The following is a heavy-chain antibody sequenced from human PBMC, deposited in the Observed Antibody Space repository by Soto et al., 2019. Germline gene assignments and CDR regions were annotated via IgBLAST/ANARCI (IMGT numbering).Heavy chain of an antibody. J-gene: IGHJ4*02. CDR1: GFTFSSYW. CDR2: INSDGSST. Sequence: EVPLVESGGGLVQPGGPLRLSCAASGFTFSSYWMHWVRQAPGKGLVWVSRINSDGSSTRYADSVKGRFTISRDNAKNTLYLNMNSLRAEDTAVYYCARGDLTAIDYWGQGTLVPVSS. CDR3: ARGDLTAIDY. D-gene: IGHD2-21*02. V-gene: IGHV3-74*01.